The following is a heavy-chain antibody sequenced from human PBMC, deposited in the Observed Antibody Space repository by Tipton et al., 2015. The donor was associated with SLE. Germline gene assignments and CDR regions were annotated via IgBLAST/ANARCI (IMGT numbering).Heavy chain of an antibody. V-gene: IGHV3-7*01. J-gene: IGHJ3*02. CDR2: IKQDGSEK. CDR1: GFTFSSYS. D-gene: IGHD6-13*01. Sequence: SLRLSCAASGFTFSSYSMNWVRQAPGKGLEWVANIKQDGSEKYYVDSVKGRFTISRDNAKNSLYLQMNSLRAEDTAVYYCAGGVAAAGLDAFDIWGQGTMVTVSS. CDR3: AGGVAAAGLDAFDI.